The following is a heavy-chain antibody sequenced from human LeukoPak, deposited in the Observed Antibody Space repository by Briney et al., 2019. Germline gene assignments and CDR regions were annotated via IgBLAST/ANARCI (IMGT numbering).Heavy chain of an antibody. CDR2: IYYSGST. V-gene: IGHV4-59*08. Sequence: SETLSLTCTVSGGSISSYYWSWIRQPPGKGLEWIGYIYYSGSTNYNPSLKSRVTISVDTSKNQFSLKLSSVTAADTAVYYCARLMGSSSGIDYWGQGTLVTVPS. CDR3: ARLMGSSSGIDY. J-gene: IGHJ4*02. D-gene: IGHD6-6*01. CDR1: GGSISSYY.